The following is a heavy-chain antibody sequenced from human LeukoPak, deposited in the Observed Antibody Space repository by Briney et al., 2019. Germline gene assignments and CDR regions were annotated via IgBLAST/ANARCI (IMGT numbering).Heavy chain of an antibody. V-gene: IGHV3-23*01. CDR1: GFTFSSYG. Sequence: GGSLRLSCAASGFTFSSYGMHWVRQAPGKGLERVSAISGDGTRTYYADSVKGRFTISRDNSKNTLYLEMSSLRVEDTAIYYCAKWPEGAMDYFDYWGQGTLVTVSS. J-gene: IGHJ4*02. CDR2: ISGDGTRT. D-gene: IGHD3-16*01. CDR3: AKWPEGAMDYFDY.